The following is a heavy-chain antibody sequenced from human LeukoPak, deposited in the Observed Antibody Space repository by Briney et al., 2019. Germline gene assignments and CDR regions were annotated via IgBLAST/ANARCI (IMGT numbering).Heavy chain of an antibody. CDR1: GGSISSSSFY. V-gene: IGHV4-39*01. Sequence: PSETLSLTCTVSGGSISSSSFYWGWIRQPPGRGLEWIGSIYYSGNTYYNPSLKSRVTISVDTSKNQFSLQLSSVTAADTAVYYCARQDYDSSGYYSLNYFDYWGQGILVTVSS. D-gene: IGHD3-22*01. CDR3: ARQDYDSSGYYSLNYFDY. CDR2: IYYSGNT. J-gene: IGHJ4*02.